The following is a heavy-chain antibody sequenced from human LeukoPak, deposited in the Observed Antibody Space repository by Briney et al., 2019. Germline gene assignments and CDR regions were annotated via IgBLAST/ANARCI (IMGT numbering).Heavy chain of an antibody. CDR3: ARGFSGPATPYFDY. D-gene: IGHD2-15*01. Sequence: SVKVSCKGSGYTLTELSMHWVRLAPGKGLEWMRGVIPIFDTPNYAQKFQGRVTITADKSTSTAYVELSSLRSEDTAVYFCARGFSGPATPYFDYWGQGTLVTVSS. CDR2: VIPIFDTP. CDR1: GYTLTELS. J-gene: IGHJ4*02. V-gene: IGHV1-69*06.